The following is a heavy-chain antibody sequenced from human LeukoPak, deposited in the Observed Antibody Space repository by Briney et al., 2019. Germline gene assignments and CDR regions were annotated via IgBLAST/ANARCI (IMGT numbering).Heavy chain of an antibody. CDR2: ISSSSSYI. CDR3: ARGRRRLAAAGATPPAPYFDY. D-gene: IGHD6-13*01. CDR1: GFNFSTYT. Sequence: PGGSLRLSCAASGFNFSTYTMNWVRQAPGKGLEWVSSISSSSSYIYYADAVKGRFSISGDNAKNSLYLQMNSLRADDTAVYYCARGRRRLAAAGATPPAPYFDYWGQGTLVTVSS. V-gene: IGHV3-21*01. J-gene: IGHJ4*02.